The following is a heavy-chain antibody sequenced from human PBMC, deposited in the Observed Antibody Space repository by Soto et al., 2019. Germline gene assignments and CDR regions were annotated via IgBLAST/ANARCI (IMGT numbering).Heavy chain of an antibody. CDR2: ISYDGSNK. Sequence: QVQLVESGGGVVQPGRSLRLSCAASGFTFSSYAMHWVRQAPGKGLEWVAVISYDGSNKYYADSVKGRFTISRDNSKNTLYMQMNSLRAEDTAVYYCARDVADGGNSFGNYWGQGTLVTVSS. J-gene: IGHJ4*02. CDR3: ARDVADGGNSFGNY. CDR1: GFTFSSYA. D-gene: IGHD2-21*02. V-gene: IGHV3-30-3*01.